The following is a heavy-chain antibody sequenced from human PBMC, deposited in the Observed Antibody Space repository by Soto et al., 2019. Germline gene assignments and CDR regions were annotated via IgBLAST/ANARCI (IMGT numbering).Heavy chain of an antibody. D-gene: IGHD5-18*01. V-gene: IGHV4-59*07. CDR1: GGSLSGYI. J-gene: IGHJ5*02. CDR2: IYYNGST. CDR3: AVRGYSCGINWFDL. Sequence: PSNTLYLTCTDSGGSLSGYIWSWIRQPPGKGLEWIGYIYYNGSTNYNPSLKSRVTISVDTSKNQFSLKLTSVTAADTAVYYCAVRGYSCGINWFDLWGGGTLVT.